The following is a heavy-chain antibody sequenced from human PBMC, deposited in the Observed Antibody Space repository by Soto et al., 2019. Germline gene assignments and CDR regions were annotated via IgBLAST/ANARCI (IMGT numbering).Heavy chain of an antibody. V-gene: IGHV3-23*01. Sequence: GGSLRLSCAASGVTFSTYAMTWVRQAPGKGLEWVSTLSGSGGSTYYADSVKGRFTISRDHSKNAVYLKMNSLRAEDPAVYYCSLDVTPSYCGQGSLVTGSS. J-gene: IGHJ4*02. CDR1: GVTFSTYA. CDR3: SLDVTPSY. CDR2: LSGSGGST.